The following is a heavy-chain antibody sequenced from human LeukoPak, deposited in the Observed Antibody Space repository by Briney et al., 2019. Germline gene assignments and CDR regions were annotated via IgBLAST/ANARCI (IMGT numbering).Heavy chain of an antibody. Sequence: GVSLRLSCAASGFIFTNYFMSWVRQAPGKGLEWVASIKHDGSEKYYVDSVRGRFTISRDNTMNSLYLQMNSLRAEDTAVYYCAREPISSWGQGTLVTVSS. CDR3: AREPISS. CDR1: GFIFTNYF. J-gene: IGHJ4*02. CDR2: IKHDGSEK. V-gene: IGHV3-7*01. D-gene: IGHD3-9*01.